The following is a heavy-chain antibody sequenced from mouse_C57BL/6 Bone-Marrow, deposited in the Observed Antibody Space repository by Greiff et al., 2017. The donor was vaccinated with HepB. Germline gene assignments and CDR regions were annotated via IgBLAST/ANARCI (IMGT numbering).Heavy chain of an antibody. J-gene: IGHJ3*01. V-gene: IGHV1-15*01. CDR1: GYTFTDYE. CDR2: IDPETGGT. CDR3: TRPSSWFAY. Sequence: QVQLQQSGAELVRPGASVTLSCKASGYTFTDYEMHWVKQTPVHGLEWIGAIDPETGGTAYNQKFKGKAIRTADKSSSTASMELRSLTSEDSAVYYCTRPSSWFAYWGQGTLVTVSA.